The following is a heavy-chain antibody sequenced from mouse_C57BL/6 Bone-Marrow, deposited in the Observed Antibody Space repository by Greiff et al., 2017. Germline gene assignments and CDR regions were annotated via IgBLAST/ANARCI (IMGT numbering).Heavy chain of an antibody. D-gene: IGHD1-1*01. CDR3: SRGFYYYGSSLYFDY. Sequence: QVQLQQPGAELVKPGASVKLSCKASGYTFTSYWMQWVKQRPGQGLEWIGEIDPSDSYTNYNQKFKGKATLTVDTSSSTAYMQLSSLTSEDSAVYYCSRGFYYYGSSLYFDYGGQGTTLTVSS. CDR2: IDPSDSYT. V-gene: IGHV1-50*01. J-gene: IGHJ2*01. CDR1: GYTFTSYW.